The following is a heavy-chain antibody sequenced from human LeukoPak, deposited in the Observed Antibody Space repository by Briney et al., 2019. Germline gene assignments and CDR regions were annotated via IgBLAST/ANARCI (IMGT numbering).Heavy chain of an antibody. Sequence: GESLKISCKGSGCSFTSYWIGLVRQMPGKGLEWMGIVYPGDSATRYSPSFQGQVTISADRSITTAYLQWSSLKASDTAMYYCVRFAYGSDFFPGHYWGQGTRVTVSS. CDR2: VYPGDSAT. D-gene: IGHD3/OR15-3a*01. V-gene: IGHV5-51*01. CDR1: GCSFTSYW. J-gene: IGHJ4*02. CDR3: VRFAYGSDFFPGHY.